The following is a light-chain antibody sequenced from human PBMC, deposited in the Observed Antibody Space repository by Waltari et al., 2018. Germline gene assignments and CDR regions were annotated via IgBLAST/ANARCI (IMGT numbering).Light chain of an antibody. CDR1: QGISSY. CDR3: QHLNNYPLT. Sequence: DIQLTQSPSFLSASVGDRVTLTCRASQGISSYLAWYQQKPGKAPKLLIYAASTLQSGVPSRFSGSGSGTEFTLTISSLQPEDFATYYCQHLNNYPLTFGGGTKVEIK. J-gene: IGKJ4*01. V-gene: IGKV1-9*01. CDR2: AAS.